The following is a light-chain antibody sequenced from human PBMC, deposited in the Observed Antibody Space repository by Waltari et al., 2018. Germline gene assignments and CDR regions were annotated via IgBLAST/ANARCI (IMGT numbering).Light chain of an antibody. Sequence: DIQMTQSPSTLSASVGDRVTITCRASQTIDNYLAWYQQKPGEAPKVMNYDASTLETGVPSRFSGSGFGADFSLTISSLQPDDFATYWCQQYNIYSPQAFGQGTKVEVK. CDR1: QTIDNY. V-gene: IGKV1-5*01. CDR2: DAS. J-gene: IGKJ1*01. CDR3: QQYNIYSPQA.